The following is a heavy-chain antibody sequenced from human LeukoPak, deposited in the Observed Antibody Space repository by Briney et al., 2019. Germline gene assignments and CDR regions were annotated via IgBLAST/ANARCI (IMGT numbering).Heavy chain of an antibody. J-gene: IGHJ4*02. CDR1: GFTFSSYW. V-gene: IGHV3-74*01. Sequence: PGGSLRLSCAASGFTFSSYWMHWVRQVPGKGLVCVSRIKNDESSAYYADSVKGRFTISRDNAKSTLYLQMNSLRAEDTAVYYCARDFDYYDRTGSGRFIGYWGQGALVTVSS. D-gene: IGHD3-22*01. CDR3: ARDFDYYDRTGSGRFIGY. CDR2: IKNDESSA.